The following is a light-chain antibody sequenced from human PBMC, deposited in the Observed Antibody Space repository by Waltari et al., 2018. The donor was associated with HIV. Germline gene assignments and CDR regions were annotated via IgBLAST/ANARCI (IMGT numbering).Light chain of an antibody. CDR1: QSISTS. V-gene: IGKV1-8*01. J-gene: IGKJ1*01. CDR2: GAS. Sequence: IRMTQSPSSFSASTGDRVTITCRASQSISTSLAWYQLKPGKAPKLLIYGASTLQSGVPSRFSGSGSGTDFTLTIICLQSDDFATYSCQQYYTYPQTFGQGTTVEIK. CDR3: QQYYTYPQT.